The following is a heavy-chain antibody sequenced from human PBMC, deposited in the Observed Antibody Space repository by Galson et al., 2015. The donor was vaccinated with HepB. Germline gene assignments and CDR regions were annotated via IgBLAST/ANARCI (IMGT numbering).Heavy chain of an antibody. CDR1: GGTISSYA. Sequence: SVKVSCKASGGTISSYAISWVRQAPGQGLEWMGGIIPMFGTPIYAQKFQGRVTITADKSTSTAYMELTSLRSEGTAVYYCARSKSPWVTIFGEDPFDIWGQGTMVTVSS. J-gene: IGHJ3*02. D-gene: IGHD3-3*01. CDR3: ARSKSPWVTIFGEDPFDI. V-gene: IGHV1-69*06. CDR2: IIPMFGTP.